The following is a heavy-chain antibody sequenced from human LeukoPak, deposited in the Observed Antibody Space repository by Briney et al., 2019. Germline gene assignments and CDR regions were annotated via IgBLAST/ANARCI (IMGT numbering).Heavy chain of an antibody. CDR2: INPSGGST. V-gene: IGHV1-46*01. CDR3: ATARPITMIVVVKPFDI. J-gene: IGHJ3*02. CDR1: GYTFTSYY. D-gene: IGHD3-22*01. Sequence: ASVKVSCKASGYTFTSYYMHWVRQAPGQGLEWMGIINPSGGSTSYAQKFQGRVTMTRDTSTSTVYMELSSLRSEDTAVYYCATARPITMIVVVKPFDIWGQGTMVTVSS.